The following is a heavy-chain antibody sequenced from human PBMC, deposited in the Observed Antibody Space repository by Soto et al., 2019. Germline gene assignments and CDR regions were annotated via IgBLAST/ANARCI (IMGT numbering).Heavy chain of an antibody. CDR3: ARERGLTASTLCGY. D-gene: IGHD2-21*01. V-gene: IGHV1-18*01. Sequence: ASVKVSCKASGYTFTSYGINWVRQAPGQGLEWMGRVSTYNGNTKYAQKFQGRVTMTTDTSTSTVYMHLRSLRSDDTAVYYCARERGLTASTLCGYWGQGTVVTVSS. CDR2: VSTYNGNT. J-gene: IGHJ4*02. CDR1: GYTFTSYG.